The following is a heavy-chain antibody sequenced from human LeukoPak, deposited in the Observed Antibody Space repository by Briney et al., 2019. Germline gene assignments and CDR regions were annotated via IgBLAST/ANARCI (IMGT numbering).Heavy chain of an antibody. CDR1: GYSFTSYW. D-gene: IGHD2-15*01. CDR3: ARRMVAAHADNWFDP. Sequence: GESLKISCKGSGYSFTSYWIGWVRQMPGKGLEWMGIIYPGDSDTRYSPSFQGQVTISADKSISTAYLQWGSLKASDTAMYYCARRMVAAHADNWFDPWGQGTLVTVSS. CDR2: IYPGDSDT. V-gene: IGHV5-51*01. J-gene: IGHJ5*02.